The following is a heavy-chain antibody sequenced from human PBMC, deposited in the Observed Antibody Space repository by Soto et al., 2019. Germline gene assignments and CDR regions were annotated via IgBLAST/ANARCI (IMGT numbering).Heavy chain of an antibody. V-gene: IGHV4-4*07. J-gene: IGHJ5*02. CDR3: ARESGGSWIYEAS. D-gene: IGHD2-15*01. CDR1: GDSISSYS. Sequence: SETLALTCAVSGDSISSYSWNWIRQTAGRGLEWIGRVSPSGHTQYRSSFETRVTISVDMSTKQFFLELRYVTAPDAAVCYCARESGGSWIYEASWGQWTQVTDSS. CDR2: VSPSGHT.